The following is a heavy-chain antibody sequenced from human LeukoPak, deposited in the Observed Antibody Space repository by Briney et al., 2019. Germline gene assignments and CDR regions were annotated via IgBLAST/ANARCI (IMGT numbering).Heavy chain of an antibody. J-gene: IGHJ4*02. V-gene: IGHV4-30-4*08. CDR2: IYYSGST. CDR1: GGSISSGDYY. Sequence: SQTLSLTCTVSGGSISSGDYYWSWIRQPPGKGLEWIGYIYYSGSTYYNPSLKSRVTTSVDTSKNQFSLKLSSVTAADTAVYYCATRTGTTRGGFDYWGQGTLVTVSS. D-gene: IGHD1-1*01. CDR3: ATRTGTTRGGFDY.